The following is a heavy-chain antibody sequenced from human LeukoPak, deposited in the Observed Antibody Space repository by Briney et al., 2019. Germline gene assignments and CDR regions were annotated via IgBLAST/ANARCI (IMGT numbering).Heavy chain of an antibody. D-gene: IGHD3-10*01. V-gene: IGHV3-30*18. J-gene: IGHJ4*02. Sequence: GRSLRLSCAASGFTFSSYGMHWVRQAPGKGLEWVAVISYDGSNKYYADSVKGRFTISRDNSKNTLYLQMNSLRAEDTAVYYCAKGLLRDGSVSPNYWGQGTLVTVSS. CDR3: AKGLLRDGSVSPNY. CDR2: ISYDGSNK. CDR1: GFTFSSYG.